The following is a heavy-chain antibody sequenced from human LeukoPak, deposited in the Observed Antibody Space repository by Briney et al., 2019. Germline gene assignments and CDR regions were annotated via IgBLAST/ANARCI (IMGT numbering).Heavy chain of an antibody. CDR3: ARDGREWLRFRDAFDI. V-gene: IGHV4-34*01. CDR2: INHSGST. D-gene: IGHD5-12*01. J-gene: IGHJ3*02. CDR1: GGSFSGYY. Sequence: PSETLSLTCAVYGGSFSGYYWSWIRQPPGKGLEWIGEINHSGSTNYNPSLKSRVAISIDTSKTQFSLKLRSVTAADTAVYYCARDGREWLRFRDAFDIWGQGTMVTVSS.